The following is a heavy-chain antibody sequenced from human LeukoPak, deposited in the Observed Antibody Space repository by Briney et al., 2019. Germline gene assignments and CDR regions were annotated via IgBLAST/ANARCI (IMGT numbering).Heavy chain of an antibody. CDR2: INTNTGNP. CDR3: ARDEAVANFDY. D-gene: IGHD6-19*01. J-gene: IGHJ4*02. CDR1: GYTFTSYY. V-gene: IGHV7-4-1*02. Sequence: WASVKVSCKASGYTFTSYYMHWVRQAPGQGLEWMGWINTNTGNPTYAQGFTGRFVFSLDTSVSTAYLQISSLKAEDTAVYYCARDEAVANFDYWGQGTLVTVSS.